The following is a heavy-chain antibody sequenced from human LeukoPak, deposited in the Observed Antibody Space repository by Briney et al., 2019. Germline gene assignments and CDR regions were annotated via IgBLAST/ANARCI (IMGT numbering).Heavy chain of an antibody. J-gene: IGHJ4*02. CDR3: AKEFNRGLPDY. V-gene: IGHV3-30*18. D-gene: IGHD2-21*01. Sequence: GGSLRLSCAASGFTFSTYGMHWVRQAPGKGLEWVAVISYDGSNEYYADSVKGRFTISRDNSKNTLYLQMSSPRAEDTAVYYCAKEFNRGLPDYWGQGTLVTVSS. CDR2: ISYDGSNE. CDR1: GFTFSTYG.